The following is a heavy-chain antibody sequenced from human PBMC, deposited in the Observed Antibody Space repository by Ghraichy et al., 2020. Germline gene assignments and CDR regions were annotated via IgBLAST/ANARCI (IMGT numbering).Heavy chain of an antibody. CDR3: ARANSSGRSPFDS. D-gene: IGHD3-10*01. V-gene: IGHV4-31*03. Sequence: SETLSLTCTVSGASINATAYFWHWVRHHPAKGLEWIGYVSHRGDTYFNPPLKSRLIISMDTSQNRFFLDLYSVSAADSAVYYCARANSSGRSPFDSWGRGALVTVSS. J-gene: IGHJ4*02. CDR2: VSHRGDT. CDR1: GASINATAYF.